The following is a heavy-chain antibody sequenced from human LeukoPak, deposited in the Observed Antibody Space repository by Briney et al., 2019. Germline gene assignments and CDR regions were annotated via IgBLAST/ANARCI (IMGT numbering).Heavy chain of an antibody. V-gene: IGHV1-46*01. D-gene: IGHD6-19*01. CDR1: GYTFTSYY. CDR3: ARGRLIYSSGWYYFDY. J-gene: IGHJ4*02. CDR2: INPSGGST. Sequence: ASVKVSCKASGYTFTSYYMHWVRQAPGQGPEWMGIINPSGGSTSYAQKFQGRVTMTRDTSISTAYMELSRLRSDDTAVYYCARGRLIYSSGWYYFDYWGQGTLVTVSS.